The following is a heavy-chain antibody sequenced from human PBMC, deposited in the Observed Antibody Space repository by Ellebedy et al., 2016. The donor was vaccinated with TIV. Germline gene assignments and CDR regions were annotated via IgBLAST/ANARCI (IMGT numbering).Heavy chain of an antibody. CDR2: ISSSSSYI. Sequence: GGSLRLSXAASGFTFSSYSMNWVRQAPGKGLEWVSSISSSSSYIYYADSVKGRFTISRDNAKNSLYLQMNSLRAEDTAVYYCAGSGSYHLCLFDYWGQGTLVTVSS. CDR3: AGSGSYHLCLFDY. V-gene: IGHV3-21*01. J-gene: IGHJ4*02. D-gene: IGHD1-26*01. CDR1: GFTFSSYS.